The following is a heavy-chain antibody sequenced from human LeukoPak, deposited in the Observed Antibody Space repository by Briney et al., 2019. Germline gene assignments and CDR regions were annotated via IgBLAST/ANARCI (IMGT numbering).Heavy chain of an antibody. V-gene: IGHV1-8*01. CDR1: GYTFTSYD. CDR2: MNPNSGNT. Sequence: GASVRVSCKASGYTFTSYDINWVRQATGQGLEWMGWMNPNSGNTGYAQKFQGRVTMTRNTSISTAYMELSSLRSEDTAVYYCARGGTYSSSWYWFDPWGQGTLVTVSS. J-gene: IGHJ5*02. D-gene: IGHD6-13*01. CDR3: ARGGTYSSSWYWFDP.